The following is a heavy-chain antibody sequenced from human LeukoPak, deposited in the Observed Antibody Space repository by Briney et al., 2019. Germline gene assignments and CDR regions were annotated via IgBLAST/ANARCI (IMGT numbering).Heavy chain of an antibody. CDR2: IYHTGST. J-gene: IGHJ4*02. Sequence: PSETLSLTCTVSGYSISSGYYWGWIRQPPGKGLEWIAYIYHTGSTNYNPSLKSRVTISVDTSKNQFSLKLSSVTAADTAVYYCATIYEMKHYWGQGTLVTVSS. CDR1: GYSISSGYY. V-gene: IGHV4-38-2*02. CDR3: ATIYEMKHY. D-gene: IGHD3-3*01.